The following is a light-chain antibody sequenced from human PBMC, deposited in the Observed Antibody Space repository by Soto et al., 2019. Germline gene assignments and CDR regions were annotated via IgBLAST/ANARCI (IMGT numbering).Light chain of an antibody. CDR2: ENN. CDR3: GTWDSSLSAGV. Sequence: QSVLTQPPSVSAAPGQEVTISCSGSSSNIGNNYLSWYQQLPGTAPKLLIYENNKRPSGIPDRFSGSKSGTSATLGITGLQTGDEADYYCGTWDSSLSAGVFGEGTKVTVL. V-gene: IGLV1-51*02. CDR1: SSNIGNNY. J-gene: IGLJ3*02.